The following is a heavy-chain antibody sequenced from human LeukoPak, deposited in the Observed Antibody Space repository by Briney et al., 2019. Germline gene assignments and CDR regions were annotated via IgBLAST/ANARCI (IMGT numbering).Heavy chain of an antibody. V-gene: IGHV3-33*06. Sequence: GGSLRLSCAASGFTFSSYAMHWVRQAPGKGLEWVAVIWYDGSHQYYADSVKGRFTISRDNSKNTLDLQMNSLRVEDTAVYYCAKDKGPSVAGPMDVWGKGTTVTVSS. D-gene: IGHD6-19*01. CDR3: AKDKGPSVAGPMDV. J-gene: IGHJ6*03. CDR2: IWYDGSHQ. CDR1: GFTFSSYA.